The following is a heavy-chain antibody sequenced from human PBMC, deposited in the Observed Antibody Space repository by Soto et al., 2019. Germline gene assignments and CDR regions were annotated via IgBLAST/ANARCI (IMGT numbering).Heavy chain of an antibody. Sequence: ASVKVSCKASGGTFSSYTISWVRQAPGQGLEWMGRIIPILGIANYAQKFQGRVTITADKSTSTAYMELSSLRSEDTAVYYCAMGYTQYCSSTSCPPPLWGQGTLVTVSS. CDR2: IIPILGIA. CDR1: GGTFSSYT. J-gene: IGHJ4*02. D-gene: IGHD2-2*01. CDR3: AMGYTQYCSSTSCPPPL. V-gene: IGHV1-69*02.